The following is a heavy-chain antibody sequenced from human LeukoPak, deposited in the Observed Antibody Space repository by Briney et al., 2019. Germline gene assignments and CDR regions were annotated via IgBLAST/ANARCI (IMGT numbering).Heavy chain of an antibody. CDR2: IKSKTDGGTT. V-gene: IGHV3-15*01. D-gene: IGHD4-17*01. CDR1: GFTFSSYA. Sequence: GGSLRPSCAASGFTFSSYAMSWVRQAPGKGLEWVGRIKSKTDGGTTDYAAPVKGRFTISRDDSKNTLYLQMNSLKTEDTAVYYCTTTSDYGDHKRWGQGTLVTVSS. CDR3: TTTSDYGDHKR. J-gene: IGHJ4*02.